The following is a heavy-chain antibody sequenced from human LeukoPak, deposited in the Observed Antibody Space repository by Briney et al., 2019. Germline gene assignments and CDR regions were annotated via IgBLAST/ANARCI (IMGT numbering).Heavy chain of an antibody. CDR3: ARGEQQPYRASWYFDI. Sequence: PGGSLRLSCAASGFTFDDYAMHWVRQAPGRALEWVSGISWNSGSIGYADSVKGRFTISRDNAKNSLYLQMNSLRAEDTALYYCARGEQQPYRASWYFDIWGQGTMVTVSS. J-gene: IGHJ3*02. CDR1: GFTFDDYA. D-gene: IGHD6-13*01. CDR2: ISWNSGSI. V-gene: IGHV3-9*01.